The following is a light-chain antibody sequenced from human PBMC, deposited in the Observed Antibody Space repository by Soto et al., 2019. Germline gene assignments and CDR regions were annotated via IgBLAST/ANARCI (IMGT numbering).Light chain of an antibody. CDR3: QQRSKFLWT. Sequence: EVVWTQSPATLSLSPGERATLSCRASQSVSNYLACYQQKPGHAHRPIMYDTSNRAPGIPARFSGSGSGTDFTLTISSLEPEDFAVYFCQQRSKFLWTFGQGTKVDI. CDR1: QSVSNY. J-gene: IGKJ1*01. V-gene: IGKV3-11*01. CDR2: DTS.